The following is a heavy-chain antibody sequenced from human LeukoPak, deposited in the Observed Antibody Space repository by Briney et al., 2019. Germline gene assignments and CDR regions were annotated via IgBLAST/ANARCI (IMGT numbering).Heavy chain of an antibody. J-gene: IGHJ4*02. D-gene: IGHD2-2*02. CDR2: IYHSGST. CDR3: ARLYTTTFYFDY. CDR1: GGSITTCY. V-gene: IGHV4-59*01. Sequence: SETLSLTCTVSGGSITTCYWSWIRQPPGKGLEWIGYIYHSGSTNYNPSLKSRVTISVDTSKNQFSLKLTSVTAADTAVYYCARLYTTTFYFDYWGQGTLVTVSS.